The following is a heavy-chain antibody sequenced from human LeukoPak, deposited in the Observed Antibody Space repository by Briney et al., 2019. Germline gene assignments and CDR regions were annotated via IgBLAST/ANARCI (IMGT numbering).Heavy chain of an antibody. D-gene: IGHD3-22*01. J-gene: IGHJ5*02. CDR2: INPDGSTT. Sequence: GGSLRLSCAASGFTFSRYWIHWVRQAPGKGLEWVSRINPDGSTTTHADSVKGRFTISRDNAKNTLYLQMNSLRAEDTAMYYCARVLSGSWDWFDPWGQGTLVTVSS. CDR3: ARVLSGSWDWFDP. V-gene: IGHV3-74*01. CDR1: GFTFSRYW.